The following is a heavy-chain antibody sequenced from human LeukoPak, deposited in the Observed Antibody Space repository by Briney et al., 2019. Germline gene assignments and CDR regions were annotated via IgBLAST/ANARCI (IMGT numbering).Heavy chain of an antibody. CDR3: ARFYYDSSGYGFDS. CDR2: IYYSGST. CDR1: GGSISSGGYY. J-gene: IGHJ3*02. V-gene: IGHV4-31*03. D-gene: IGHD3-22*01. Sequence: SETLSLTCTVSGGSISSGGYYWSWIRQPPGKGLEWIGYIYYSGSTYYNPSLKSRVTISVDTSKNQFSLKLSSVTAADTAAYYCARFYYDSSGYGFDSWGQGTKVTVSS.